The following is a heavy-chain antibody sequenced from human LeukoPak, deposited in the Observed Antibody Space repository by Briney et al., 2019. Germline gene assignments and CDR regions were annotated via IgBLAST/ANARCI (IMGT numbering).Heavy chain of an antibody. Sequence: GGSLRLSCATSGFTFDDFAMHWVRQAPGKGLEWVSHISWNSDTITYADSVKGRFTISRDNAKDSLYLQISSLRDEDTAFYYCAKDIDSAGYGAFEIWGQGTAVTVSS. CDR1: GFTFDDFA. D-gene: IGHD3-9*01. CDR2: ISWNSDTI. V-gene: IGHV3-9*01. J-gene: IGHJ3*02. CDR3: AKDIDSAGYGAFEI.